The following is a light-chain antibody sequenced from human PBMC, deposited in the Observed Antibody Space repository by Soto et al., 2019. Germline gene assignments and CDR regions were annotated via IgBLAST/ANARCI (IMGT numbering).Light chain of an antibody. CDR3: CSYAGNYTWV. V-gene: IGLV2-11*01. CDR2: DVN. CDR1: SSDVGGYNY. J-gene: IGLJ3*02. Sequence: QSALTQPRSVSGSPGQSVTISCTGTSSDVGGYNYVSWYQQHPDKAPNLILYDVNKRPSGVPDRFSGSKSGNTASLTISGLQFEDEADYYCCSYAGNYTWVFGGGTKLTVL.